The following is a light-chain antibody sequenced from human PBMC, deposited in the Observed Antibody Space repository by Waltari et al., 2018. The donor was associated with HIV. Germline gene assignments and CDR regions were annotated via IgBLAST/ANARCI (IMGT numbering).Light chain of an antibody. J-gene: IGLJ3*02. V-gene: IGLV1-40*01. CDR2: GST. Sequence: ALTQPPSVSGAPGQSVTIPCSGHSSHIGTGFAVHRYPRVPRPAPARLLSGSTNRPSGVPDRFSGSTSGASASLTISELQTEDEGDYFCQSYDNSPSAWVFGTGTTLTVL. CDR3: QSYDNSPSAWV. CDR1: SSHIGTGFA.